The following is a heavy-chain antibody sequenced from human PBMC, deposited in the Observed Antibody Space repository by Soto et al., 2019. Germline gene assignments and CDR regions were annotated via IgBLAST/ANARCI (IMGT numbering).Heavy chain of an antibody. CDR2: IYYSGST. CDR1: GGSISSGDYY. Sequence: QVQLQESGPGLVKPSQTLSLTCTVSGGSISSGDYYWSWIRQPPGKGLEWIGYIYYSGSTYYNPSLKSRVAMSVDTAKNQFSLKLSSVTAADTAVYYCASSYGSGRDLDAFDIWGQGTMVTVSS. D-gene: IGHD3-10*01. CDR3: ASSYGSGRDLDAFDI. J-gene: IGHJ3*02. V-gene: IGHV4-30-4*01.